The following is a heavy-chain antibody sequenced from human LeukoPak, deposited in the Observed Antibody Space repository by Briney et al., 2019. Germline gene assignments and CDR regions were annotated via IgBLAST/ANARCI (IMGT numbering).Heavy chain of an antibody. J-gene: IGHJ4*02. V-gene: IGHV3-9*01. D-gene: IGHD4-17*01. CDR3: AKDIWGQYGDYGS. CDR2: ISWNSGSI. Sequence: PGGSLRLSCAASGFAFDDYTMHWVRQAPGKGLEWVSGISWNSGSIGYADSVKGRFTISRDNAKNSLYLQMNSLRAEDTALYYCAKDIWGQYGDYGSWGQGTLVTVSS. CDR1: GFAFDDYT.